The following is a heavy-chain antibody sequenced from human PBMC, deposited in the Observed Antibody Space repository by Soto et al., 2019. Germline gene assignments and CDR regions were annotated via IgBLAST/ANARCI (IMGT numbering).Heavy chain of an antibody. CDR3: AKLGFVLMELYYFHQ. CDR1: GFTFSSYA. J-gene: IGHJ4*01. CDR2: ISGNSGKT. Sequence: EVQLLESGGGLVQPGGSLRLSCTASGFTFSSYAMSWVRQAPGKELEWVSIISGNSGKTNYAESVKGRFSISRDNSKNTVHLQLDSLRAEDTAVYFCAKLGFVLMELYYFHQWGHGTLVTVSS. V-gene: IGHV3-23*01. D-gene: IGHD2-8*01.